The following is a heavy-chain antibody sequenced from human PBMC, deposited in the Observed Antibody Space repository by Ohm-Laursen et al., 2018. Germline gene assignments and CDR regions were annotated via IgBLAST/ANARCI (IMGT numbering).Heavy chain of an antibody. CDR1: GGSISSYY. CDR2: IYTTGGT. Sequence: SDTLSLTCSVSGGSISSYYWSWIRQPAGKGLEWIGRIYTTGGTNNNPSLKSRVTMSVDTSKNQFSLKLSSVTAADTAVYYCAREVPDYYAIDVWGQGTTVTVSS. J-gene: IGHJ6*02. V-gene: IGHV4-4*07. CDR3: AREVPDYYAIDV.